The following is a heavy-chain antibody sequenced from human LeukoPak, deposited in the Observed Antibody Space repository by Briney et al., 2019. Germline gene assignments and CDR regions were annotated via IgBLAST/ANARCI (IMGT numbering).Heavy chain of an antibody. J-gene: IGHJ4*02. V-gene: IGHV3-30-3*01. CDR1: GFTFSSYA. Sequence: PGGSLRLSCAASGFTFSSYAMHWVRQAPGKGLEWVAVISYDGSNKYYADSVKGRFTIFRDNSKNTLYLQMNSLRAEDTAVYYCASLNDYSNYHDKGGFDYWGQGTLVTVSS. D-gene: IGHD4-11*01. CDR2: ISYDGSNK. CDR3: ASLNDYSNYHDKGGFDY.